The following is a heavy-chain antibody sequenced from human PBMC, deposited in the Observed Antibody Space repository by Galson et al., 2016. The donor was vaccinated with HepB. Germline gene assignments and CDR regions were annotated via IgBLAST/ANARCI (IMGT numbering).Heavy chain of an antibody. D-gene: IGHD2-2*01. J-gene: IGHJ5*02. CDR2: ISWNSGNM. CDR1: GFTFDNYA. Sequence: SLRLSCAASGFTFDNYAMHWVRQAPGKGLERVSGISWNSGNMGYADSVKGRFTISRDNAKNSLYLQMNSLRAEDTALYYCAKAAQYCSSSSCRNWFDPWGQGTLVTVSS. V-gene: IGHV3-9*01. CDR3: AKAAQYCSSSSCRNWFDP.